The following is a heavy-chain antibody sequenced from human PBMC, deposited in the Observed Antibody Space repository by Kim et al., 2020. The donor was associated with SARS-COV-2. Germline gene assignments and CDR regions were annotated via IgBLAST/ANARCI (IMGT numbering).Heavy chain of an antibody. CDR2: IYYSGST. V-gene: IGHV4-59*13. CDR3: ARGVRTIWYFDP. Sequence: SETLSLTCTVSGGSISSYYWSWIRQPPGKGLEWIGYIYYSGSTNYNPSLKSRVTISVDTSKNQFSLKLSSVTAADTAVYYCARGVRTIWYFDPWGRGTLV. CDR1: GGSISSYY. J-gene: IGHJ2*01. D-gene: IGHD4-4*01.